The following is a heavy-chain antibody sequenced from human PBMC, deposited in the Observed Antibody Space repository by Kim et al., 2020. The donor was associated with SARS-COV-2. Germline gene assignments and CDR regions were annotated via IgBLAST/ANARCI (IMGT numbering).Heavy chain of an antibody. D-gene: IGHD3-9*01. Sequence: YAQKFQGRVTMTEDTSTDTAYVELGSLRSEDAAVYYCATGPTFTITNWFDPWGQGTLVTVSS. CDR3: ATGPTFTITNWFDP. V-gene: IGHV1-24*01. J-gene: IGHJ5*02.